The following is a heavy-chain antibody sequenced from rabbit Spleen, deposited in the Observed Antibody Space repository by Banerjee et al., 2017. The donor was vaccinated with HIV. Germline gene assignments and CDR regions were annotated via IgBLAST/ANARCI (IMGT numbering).Heavy chain of an antibody. CDR3: VRDQAGDADYGPYYLNL. CDR1: GFDFSSYY. D-gene: IGHD2-1*01. V-gene: IGHV1S43*01. CDR2: IYVSVGST. J-gene: IGHJ4*01. Sequence: QEQLKESGGGLVQPGGSLKLSCEGSGFDFSSYYMCWVRQAPGKGLELIACIYVSVGSTWYASWVNGRFTISRSTSLNTVDLKMASLTAADTATYFCVRDQAGDADYGPYYLNLWAQGTLVTVS.